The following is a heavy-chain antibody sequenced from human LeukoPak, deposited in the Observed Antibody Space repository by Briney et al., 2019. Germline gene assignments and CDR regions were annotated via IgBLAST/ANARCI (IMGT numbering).Heavy chain of an antibody. Sequence: SETLSLTCTVSGGSISSYYWSWIRQPPGKGLEWIVYIYYSGSTNYNPSLKSRVTISVDTSKNQFSLKLSSVTAADTAVYYCARGDYYDSSGYYLFDYWGQGTLVTVSS. D-gene: IGHD3-22*01. CDR1: GGSISSYY. CDR3: ARGDYYDSSGYYLFDY. J-gene: IGHJ4*02. CDR2: IYYSGST. V-gene: IGHV4-59*01.